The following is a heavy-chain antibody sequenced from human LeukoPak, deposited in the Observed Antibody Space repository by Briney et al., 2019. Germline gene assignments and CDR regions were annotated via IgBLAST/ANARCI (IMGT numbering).Heavy chain of an antibody. V-gene: IGHV3-21*04. CDR3: ARDYDYGDYPGY. D-gene: IGHD4-17*01. Sequence: GGSLRLSCAASGFTFTIYSMNWVRQAPGKGLEWVSSISSSSSYIYYGDSVKGRFTISRDNANNSVSLQMNSLRAEDTALYYCARDYDYGDYPGYWGQGTLVTVSS. J-gene: IGHJ4*02. CDR2: ISSSSSYI. CDR1: GFTFTIYS.